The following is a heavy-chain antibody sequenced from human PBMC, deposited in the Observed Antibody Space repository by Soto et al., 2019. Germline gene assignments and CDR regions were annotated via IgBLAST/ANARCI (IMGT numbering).Heavy chain of an antibody. CDR3: ARVSVGGSGSYPFDY. CDR2: INPSGGST. CDR1: GYTFTNYY. D-gene: IGHD3-10*01. Sequence: QVQLVQSGAEVKKPGASVKVSCKASGYTFTNYYIHWVRQAPGQGLEWMGMINPSGGSTSYAQKLQGRVTMSRDTSTNTVYMELSSLRSEDTAMYYCARVSVGGSGSYPFDYWGQGTLVTVSS. V-gene: IGHV1-46*03. J-gene: IGHJ4*02.